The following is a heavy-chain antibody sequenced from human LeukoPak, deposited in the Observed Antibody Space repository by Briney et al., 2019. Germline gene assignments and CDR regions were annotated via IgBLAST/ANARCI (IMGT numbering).Heavy chain of an antibody. CDR3: ARDLDQLGFDP. V-gene: IGHV4-39*07. Sequence: SETLSLTCTVSGGSISSSSYYWGWIRQPPGKGLEWIGSIYYSGSTYYNPSLKSRVTISVDTSKNQFSLKLSSVTAADTAVYYCARDLDQLGFDPWGQGTLVTVSS. D-gene: IGHD1/OR15-1a*01. CDR1: GGSISSSSYY. CDR2: IYYSGST. J-gene: IGHJ5*02.